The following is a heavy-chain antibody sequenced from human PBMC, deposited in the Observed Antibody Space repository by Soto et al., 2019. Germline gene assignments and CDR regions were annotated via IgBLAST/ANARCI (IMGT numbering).Heavy chain of an antibody. CDR2: FSATSENT. V-gene: IGHV3-23*01. CDR1: GFFFSSYT. J-gene: IGHJ4*02. CDR3: AKAGDQPGVRLTSDY. D-gene: IGHD7-27*01. Sequence: EVQLLESGGGLVQPGGSLRLSCVGSGFFFSSYTMTWVRQAPGKGLEWVSSFSATSENTYYADSVTGRFTISRDNSKNTLSLQMNSLTAEDTAIYYCAKAGDQPGVRLTSDYWGKGLLVIAS.